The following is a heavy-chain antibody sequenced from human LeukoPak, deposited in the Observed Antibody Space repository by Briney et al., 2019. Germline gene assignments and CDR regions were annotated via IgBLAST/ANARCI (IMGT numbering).Heavy chain of an antibody. CDR1: GGSISSSSYY. D-gene: IGHD2-15*01. CDR2: IYYSGST. J-gene: IGHJ4*02. V-gene: IGHV4-39*07. CDR3: GSPMMSGYCSGGSCSTPVDY. Sequence: SETLSLTCTVSGGSISSSSYYWGWIRQPPGKGLEWIGSIYYSGSTYYNPSLKSRVTISVDTSKNQFSLKLSSVTAADTAVYYCGSPMMSGYCSGGSCSTPVDYWGQGTLVTVSS.